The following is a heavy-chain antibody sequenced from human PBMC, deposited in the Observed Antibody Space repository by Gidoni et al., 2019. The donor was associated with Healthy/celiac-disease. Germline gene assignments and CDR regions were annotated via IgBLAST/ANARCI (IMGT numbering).Heavy chain of an antibody. CDR2: IDPSDAYT. Sequence: EVQLVQSGAEVKKPGESLRISCKGSGYSFTSYWISWVRQMPGKGLEWMGRIDPSDAYTNYSPPFQGHVTISADKSISTAYLQWSSLKASDTAMYYCARQGADNPRGAGYWALEEGSGYWGQGTLVTVSS. J-gene: IGHJ4*02. CDR1: GYSFTSYW. CDR3: ARQGADNPRGAGYWALEEGSGY. D-gene: IGHD3-16*01. V-gene: IGHV5-10-1*03.